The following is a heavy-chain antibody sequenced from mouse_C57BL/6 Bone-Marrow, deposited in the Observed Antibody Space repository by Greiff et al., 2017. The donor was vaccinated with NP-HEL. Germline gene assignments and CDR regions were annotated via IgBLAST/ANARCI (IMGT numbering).Heavy chain of an antibody. CDR3: TVTTVVGDCFDY. J-gene: IGHJ2*01. D-gene: IGHD1-1*01. CDR2: IRLKSDNYAT. Sequence: EVKLQESGGGLVQPGGSMKLSCVASGFTFSNYWMNWVRQSPEKGLEWVAQIRLKSDNYATHYAESVKGRFTISRDDSKSSVYLQMNNLRAEDTGIYYCTVTTVVGDCFDYWGQGTTLTVSS. V-gene: IGHV6-3*01. CDR1: GFTFSNYW.